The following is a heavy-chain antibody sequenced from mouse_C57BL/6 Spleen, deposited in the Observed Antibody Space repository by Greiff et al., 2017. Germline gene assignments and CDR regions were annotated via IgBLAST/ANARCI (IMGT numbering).Heavy chain of an antibody. V-gene: IGHV1-31*01. CDR3: ARDGILWYFDV. CDR1: GYSFTGYY. CDR2: IYPHNGVS. J-gene: IGHJ1*03. Sequence: EVKLEESGPELVKPGASVKISCKASGYSFTGYYMHWVKQSHGNILDWIGYIYPHNGVSSYNQKFKGKATLTVDKSSSTAYMELRSLTSEDSADYYCARDGILWYFDVWGTGTTVTVSS. D-gene: IGHD2-1*01.